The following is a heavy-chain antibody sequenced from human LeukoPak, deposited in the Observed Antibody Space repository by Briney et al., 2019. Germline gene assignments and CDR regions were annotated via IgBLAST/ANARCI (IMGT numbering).Heavy chain of an antibody. D-gene: IGHD6-13*01. V-gene: IGHV3-7*01. CDR1: GFTFSDSY. CDR3: ARGRAAADN. Sequence: GESLRLSCEASGFTFSDSYMSWVRQAPGKGLEWVANVKEDGTEENYVDSVKGRFTISRDNAKNSLYLEINSLRVEDTAVYYCARGRAAADNWGQGTLVTVSS. CDR2: VKEDGTEE. J-gene: IGHJ4*02.